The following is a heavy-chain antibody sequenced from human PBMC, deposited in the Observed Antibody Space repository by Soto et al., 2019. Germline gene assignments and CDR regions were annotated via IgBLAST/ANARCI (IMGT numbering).Heavy chain of an antibody. D-gene: IGHD6-19*01. J-gene: IGHJ4*02. CDR3: ARAVAVPADFDY. CDR2: INAGNGNT. Sequence: QVQLVQSWAEEKKPGASVKVSCKASGYTFTCYSMHWGRQAPGQRLEWMGWINAGNGNTKYSQKFQGRVTITRDTSASTAYMELSSLRSEDTAVYYCARAVAVPADFDYWGQGTLVTVSS. CDR1: GYTFTCYS. V-gene: IGHV1-3*05.